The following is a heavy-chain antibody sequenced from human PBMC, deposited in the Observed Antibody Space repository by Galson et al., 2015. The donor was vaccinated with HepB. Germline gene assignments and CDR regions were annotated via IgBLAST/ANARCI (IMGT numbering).Heavy chain of an antibody. CDR1: GFTFSSYG. D-gene: IGHD2-2*02. V-gene: IGHV3-30*18. CDR2: ISYDGSNK. Sequence: SLRLSCAASGFTFSSYGMHWVRQAPGKGLEWVAVISYDGSNKYYADSVKGRFTISRDNSKNTLYLQMNSLRAEDTAVYYCAKDLESLYRRAHYYYYGMDVWGQGTTVTVSS. J-gene: IGHJ6*02. CDR3: AKDLESLYRRAHYYYYGMDV.